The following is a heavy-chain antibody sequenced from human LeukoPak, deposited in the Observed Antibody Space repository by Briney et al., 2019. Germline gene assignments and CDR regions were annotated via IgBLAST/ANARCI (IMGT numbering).Heavy chain of an antibody. CDR1: GFTFSSYS. Sequence: GGSLRLSCAASGFTFSSYSMNWVRQTPGKGLEWVSYISISISTIYYADSVKGRFTISRDNAKNSLYLQMNSLRAEDTAVYYCARVRGDGYNRFFDYWGQRTLVTVSS. CDR3: ARVRGDGYNRFFDY. V-gene: IGHV3-48*01. CDR2: ISISISTI. D-gene: IGHD5-24*01. J-gene: IGHJ4*02.